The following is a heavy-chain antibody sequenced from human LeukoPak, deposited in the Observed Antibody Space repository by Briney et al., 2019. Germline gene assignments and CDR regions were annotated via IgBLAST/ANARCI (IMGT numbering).Heavy chain of an antibody. CDR1: GFTFSSYA. D-gene: IGHD3-22*01. J-gene: IGHJ4*02. V-gene: IGHV3-23*01. CDR3: AKVGPKITYYYDSSGGNFDY. CDR2: ISGSGGST. Sequence: PGGSLRLSCAASGFTFSSYAMSWVRQAPGKGLEWVSAISGSGGSTYYADSVKGRFTISRDNSKNTLYLQMNSLRAEDTAVYYCAKVGPKITYYYDSSGGNFDYWGQGTLVTVSS.